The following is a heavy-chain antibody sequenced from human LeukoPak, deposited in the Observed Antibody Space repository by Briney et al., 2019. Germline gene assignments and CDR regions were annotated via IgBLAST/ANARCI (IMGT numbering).Heavy chain of an antibody. Sequence: PGRSLRLSCAASGFTFSSYGMHWVRQAPGKGLEWVAVIWYDGSNKYYADSVKGRFTISRDNSKNTLYLQINSLRAEDTAVYYCARDPLMITFGGVIEYYFDYWGQGTLVTVSS. D-gene: IGHD3-16*02. V-gene: IGHV3-33*01. J-gene: IGHJ4*02. CDR1: GFTFSSYG. CDR2: IWYDGSNK. CDR3: ARDPLMITFGGVIEYYFDY.